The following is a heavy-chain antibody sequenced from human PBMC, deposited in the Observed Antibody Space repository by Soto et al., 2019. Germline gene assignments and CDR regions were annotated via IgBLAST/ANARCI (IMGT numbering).Heavy chain of an antibody. D-gene: IGHD2-2*01. CDR2: IIPIFGIA. CDR1: GGTFSSYA. J-gene: IGHJ3*02. Sequence: ASVKVSCKASGGTFSSYAISWVRQAPGQGLEWMGGIIPIFGIANYAQKFQGRVTITADKSTSTAYMELSSLRSEDSAVFYCAIPPPRGPGESMPKAAWHAFDIWGQGTMVTVSS. CDR3: AIPPPRGPGESMPKAAWHAFDI. V-gene: IGHV1-69*10.